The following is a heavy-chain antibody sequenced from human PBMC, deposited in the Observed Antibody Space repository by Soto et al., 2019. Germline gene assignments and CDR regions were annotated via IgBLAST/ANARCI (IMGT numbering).Heavy chain of an antibody. CDR1: CGSISNGDYY. D-gene: IGHD3-3*01. J-gene: IGHJ6*02. Sequence: PSETLSLTCTVSCGSISNGDYYWSWIRQPPGKGLEWIGYIYYSGSTYYNPSLKSRVTISVDTSKNQFSLKLSSVTAADTAVYYCARDKRITIFGVVIEGDPTDYYGMDVWGQGTTVTVSS. CDR2: IYYSGST. CDR3: ARDKRITIFGVVIEGDPTDYYGMDV. V-gene: IGHV4-30-4*01.